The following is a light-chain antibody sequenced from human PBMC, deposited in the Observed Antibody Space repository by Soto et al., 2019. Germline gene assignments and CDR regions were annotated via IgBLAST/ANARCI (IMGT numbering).Light chain of an antibody. Sequence: QSALTQPASVSGSPGQSITISCTGTSSDVGSYNLVSWYQQHPGKAPKLMIYEGSKRPSGVSNRFSGSKSGNTASLTMSGIQAEDEADYYCCSYAGSSTFVVFGGGTKLTVL. CDR1: SSDVGSYNL. J-gene: IGLJ2*01. CDR2: EGS. CDR3: CSYAGSSTFVV. V-gene: IGLV2-23*03.